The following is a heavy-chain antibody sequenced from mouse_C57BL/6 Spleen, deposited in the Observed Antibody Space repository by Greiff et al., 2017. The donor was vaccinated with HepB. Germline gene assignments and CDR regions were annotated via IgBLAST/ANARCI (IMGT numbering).Heavy chain of an antibody. D-gene: IGHD5-1-1*01. Sequence: EVKLVESVAELVRPGASVKLSCTASGFNIKNTYMHWVKQRPEQGLEWIGRIDPANGNTKYAPKFQGKATITADTSSNTTYLQISSLASEDTAIYYCARGIQWYIDVWGTGTTVTVSS. V-gene: IGHV14-3*01. CDR2: IDPANGNT. CDR3: ARGIQWYIDV. J-gene: IGHJ1*03. CDR1: GFNIKNTY.